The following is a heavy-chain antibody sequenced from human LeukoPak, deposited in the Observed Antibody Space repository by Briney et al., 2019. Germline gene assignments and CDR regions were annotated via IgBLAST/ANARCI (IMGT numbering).Heavy chain of an antibody. CDR1: GFTFSSYS. V-gene: IGHV3-33*01. D-gene: IGHD2-2*01. J-gene: IGHJ6*03. CDR2: IWYDGSNK. Sequence: GGSLRLSCAASGFTFSSYSMHWVRQAPGKGLEWVAVIWYDGSNKYYADSVKGRFTISRDNSKNTLYLQMNSLRAEDTAVYYCARDRFVVVPAASYYYYMDVWGKGTTVTVSS. CDR3: ARDRFVVVPAASYYYYMDV.